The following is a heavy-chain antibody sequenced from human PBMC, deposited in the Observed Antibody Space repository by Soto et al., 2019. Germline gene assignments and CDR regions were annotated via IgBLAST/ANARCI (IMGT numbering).Heavy chain of an antibody. J-gene: IGHJ4*02. V-gene: IGHV3-21*01. CDR2: ISSGSSNI. Sequence: EVHLVESGGGLVKPGGSLTLSCAASGFAFRSYNMNWVRQAPGKGLEWVAPISSGSSNIYYADSVKGRFTNSRDNAKNSLFLQMDSLRAEDSAVYYGASTTVVAATFDFWGQGTLVTVSS. CDR3: ASTTVVAATFDF. D-gene: IGHD2-15*01. CDR1: GFAFRSYN.